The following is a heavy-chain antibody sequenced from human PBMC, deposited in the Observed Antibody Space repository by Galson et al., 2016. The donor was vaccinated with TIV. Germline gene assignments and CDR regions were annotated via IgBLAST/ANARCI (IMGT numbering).Heavy chain of an antibody. D-gene: IGHD2-2*01. V-gene: IGHV6-1*01. CDR3: TRAAGKNGASCYATCETFDI. CDR2: TYYRSRWYY. CDR1: GDSVSSDSAA. J-gene: IGHJ3*02. Sequence: CAISGDSVSSDSAAWNWVRQSPSRGLEWLGRTYYRSRWYYDYKVSVKSRITINPDKSKNQFSLQLNSVTPEETAVYYCTRAAGKNGASCYATCETFDIWGQGTMVTVSS.